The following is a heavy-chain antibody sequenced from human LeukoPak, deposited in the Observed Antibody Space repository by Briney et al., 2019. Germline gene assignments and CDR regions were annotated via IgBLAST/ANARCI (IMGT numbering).Heavy chain of an antibody. V-gene: IGHV1-18*01. CDR1: GYTFTNHA. CDR3: AREYYFDY. CDR2: ISTYNGNT. J-gene: IGHJ4*02. Sequence: GASVKVSCKTSGYTFTNHAISWVRQAPGQGLEWMGWISTYNGNTNYAQKLQGRVTMTTDTSTSTAYMELSSLRSEDTAVYYCAREYYFDYWGQGTLVTVSS.